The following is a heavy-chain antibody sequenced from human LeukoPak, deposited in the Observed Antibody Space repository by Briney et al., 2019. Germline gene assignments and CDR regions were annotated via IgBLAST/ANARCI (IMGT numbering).Heavy chain of an antibody. Sequence: GGSLRLSCAASGFTFSSYWMSWVRQAPGKGLEWVANIKQDGSEKYYVDSVKGRFTISRDNAKNSLYLQMNSLRAEDTAVYYCARDHHKLLQLSIAAAGDGMDVWGQGTTVTVSS. CDR1: GFTFSSYW. V-gene: IGHV3-7*01. D-gene: IGHD6-13*01. CDR2: IKQDGSEK. J-gene: IGHJ6*02. CDR3: ARDHHKLLQLSIAAAGDGMDV.